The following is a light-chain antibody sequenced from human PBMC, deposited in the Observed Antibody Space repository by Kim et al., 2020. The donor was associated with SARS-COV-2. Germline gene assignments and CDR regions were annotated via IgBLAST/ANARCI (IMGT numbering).Light chain of an antibody. J-gene: IGLJ3*02. CDR2: RNG. CDR3: SAWDSSLEAWL. V-gene: IGLV10-54*01. CDR1: NNNVGNAG. Sequence: QAGLTQPTSVSKDLRQTATLTCTGNNNNVGNAGAVWLQQHQGHPPKVLFFRNGNRPSGISERLSTSRSGNTASLTITGLQAEDEADYYCSAWDSSLEAWLFGGGTQLT.